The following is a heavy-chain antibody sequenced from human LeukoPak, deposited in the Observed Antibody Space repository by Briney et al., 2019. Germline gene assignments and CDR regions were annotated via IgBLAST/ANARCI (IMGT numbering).Heavy chain of an antibody. J-gene: IGHJ4*02. V-gene: IGHV3-30*02. CDR3: AKDIDVEMATSGFDY. Sequence: GGSLRLSCAASGFTFSSYGMHWVRQAPGKGLEWVAFIRYDGSNKYYADSVKGRFTISRDNSKNTLYLQMNSLRAEDTAVYYCAKDIDVEMATSGFDYWGQGTLVTVSS. CDR2: IRYDGSNK. CDR1: GFTFSSYG. D-gene: IGHD5-24*01.